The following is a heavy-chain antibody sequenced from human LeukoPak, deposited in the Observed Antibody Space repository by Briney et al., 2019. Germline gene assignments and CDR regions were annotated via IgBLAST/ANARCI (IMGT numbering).Heavy chain of an antibody. CDR3: ATDLGWNYDLDY. J-gene: IGHJ4*02. CDR2: FDPEDGET. D-gene: IGHD1-7*01. V-gene: IGHV1-24*01. Sequence: ASVKVSCKVSGYTLTELSMHWVRQAPGKGLEWMGGFDPEDGETIYAQKFQGRVTMTVDTSTDTAYMDLSSLGSEDTAVYYCATDLGWNYDLDYWGQGTLVTVSS. CDR1: GYTLTELS.